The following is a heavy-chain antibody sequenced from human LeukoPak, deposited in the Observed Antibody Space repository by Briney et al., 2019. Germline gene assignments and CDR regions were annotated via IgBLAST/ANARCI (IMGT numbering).Heavy chain of an antibody. CDR1: GFTFSSYG. CDR2: VRYTGSNQ. D-gene: IGHD5-18*01. V-gene: IGHV3-30*02. CDR3: ARVSKIQSWSYYFDY. J-gene: IGHJ4*02. Sequence: GGSLRLSCAASGFTFSSYGMHWVRQAPGKGLEWVAFVRYTGSNQYYTDSVKGRFTISRDNSKDTLYLQMNSLRADDTAVYYCARVSKIQSWSYYFDYWGQGTLVTVSS.